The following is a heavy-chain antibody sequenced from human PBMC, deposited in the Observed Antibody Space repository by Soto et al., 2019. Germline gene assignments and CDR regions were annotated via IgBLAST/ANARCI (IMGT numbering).Heavy chain of an antibody. J-gene: IGHJ4*02. CDR2: TRNKANSYTT. D-gene: IGHD2-15*01. CDR1: GFTFSDHY. Sequence: GGSLRLSCAASGFTFSDHYMDWVRQAPGKGLEWVGRTRNKANSYTTEYAASVKGRFTISRDDSKNSLYLQMNSLKTEDTPVYYWVRTPRRHCSGGSCPINFDYWGQGTLVTVSS. V-gene: IGHV3-72*01. CDR3: VRTPRRHCSGGSCPINFDY.